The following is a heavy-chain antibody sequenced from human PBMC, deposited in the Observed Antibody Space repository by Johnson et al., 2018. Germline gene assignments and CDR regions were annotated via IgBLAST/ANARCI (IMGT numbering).Heavy chain of an antibody. CDR1: GFTFNGYS. J-gene: IGHJ6*02. CDR3: AKSGGSGASDV. CDR2: ISSSGTYT. Sequence: EVQLLESGGGLVKPGGSLRLSCAASGFTFNGYSMNWVRQAPGQGLEWVSSISSSGTYTFYADAVKGRFTTSRDKAKNSLFLQINSLRAEDTAVYHCAKSGGSGASDVWGQGTTVTVSS. V-gene: IGHV3-21*06. D-gene: IGHD3-10*01.